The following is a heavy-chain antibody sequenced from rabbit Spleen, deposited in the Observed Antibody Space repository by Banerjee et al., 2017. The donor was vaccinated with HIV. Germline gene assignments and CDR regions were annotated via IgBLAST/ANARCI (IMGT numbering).Heavy chain of an antibody. Sequence: QEQLVESGGGLVQPGGSLKLSCKASGFDFSVYGLSCVRQAPGKVLEWIGYIDPIFGRTYYASWVNGRFPISSHNSQNTLYLQLNSLTAADTATYFCVRDLGYDDLSEKGYFNLWGPGTLVTVS. J-gene: IGHJ4*01. D-gene: IGHD2-1*01. CDR1: GFDFSVYG. CDR2: IDPIFGRT. V-gene: IGHV1S47*01. CDR3: VRDLGYDDLSEKGYFNL.